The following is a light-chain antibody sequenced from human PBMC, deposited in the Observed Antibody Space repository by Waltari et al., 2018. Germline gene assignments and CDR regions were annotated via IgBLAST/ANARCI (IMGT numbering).Light chain of an antibody. V-gene: IGKV3-20*01. CDR1: QGVGTY. CDR2: GAS. Sequence: IVLTQSPGTLSLSPGESATISCRGSQGVGTYLDSYQQTPRQAPRLLIYGASNRAAGIPDRCSGSGSGTDFSLTISRLEPEDFAVYYCQKYERLPATFGQGTKVEIK. J-gene: IGKJ1*01. CDR3: QKYERLPAT.